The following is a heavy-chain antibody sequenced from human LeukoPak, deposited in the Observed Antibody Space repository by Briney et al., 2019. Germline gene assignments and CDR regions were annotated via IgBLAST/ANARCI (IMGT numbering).Heavy chain of an antibody. CDR1: GFSFSTYN. V-gene: IGHV3-48*01. Sequence: GGSLRLSCAASGFSFSTYNMNWVRQAPGKGLEWISFISSSSSIIYYADSVKGRFTISRDNAKNSLYLQMNSLRVEDTAVYYCASACNSPSCYGTDPWGQGTLVTVSS. J-gene: IGHJ5*02. CDR3: ASACNSPSCYGTDP. CDR2: ISSSSSII. D-gene: IGHD2-2*01.